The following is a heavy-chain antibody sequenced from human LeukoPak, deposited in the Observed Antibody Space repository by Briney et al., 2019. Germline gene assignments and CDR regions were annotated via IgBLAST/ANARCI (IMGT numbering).Heavy chain of an antibody. CDR3: ARHPHYGSGSYRNYNWFDP. CDR1: GGSISSGDYY. D-gene: IGHD3-10*01. CDR2: IYYSGST. V-gene: IGHV4-30-4*08. Sequence: SETLSLTCTVSGGSISSGDYYWSWIRQPPGKGLEWIGYIYYSGSTYYNPSLKSRVTISVDTSKNQFSLKLSSVTAADTAVYYCARHPHYGSGSYRNYNWFDPWGQGTLVTVSS. J-gene: IGHJ5*02.